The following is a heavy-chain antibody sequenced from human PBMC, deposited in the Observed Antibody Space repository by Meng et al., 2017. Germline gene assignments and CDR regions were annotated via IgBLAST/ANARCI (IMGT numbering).Heavy chain of an antibody. CDR1: GGSISSSSYY. Sequence: GSLRLSCTVSGGSISSSSYYWGWIRQPPGKGLEWIGSIYYSGSTYYNPSLKSRVTISVDTSKNQFSLKLSSVTAADTAVYYCARATEWELDAFDIWGQGTMVTVSS. CDR3: ARATEWELDAFDI. D-gene: IGHD1-26*01. V-gene: IGHV4-39*07. CDR2: IYYSGST. J-gene: IGHJ3*02.